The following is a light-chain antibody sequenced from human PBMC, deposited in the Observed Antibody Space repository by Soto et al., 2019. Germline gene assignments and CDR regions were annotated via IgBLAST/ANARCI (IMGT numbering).Light chain of an antibody. J-gene: IGKJ3*01. Sequence: IQVTQSKSSLSGSVGGRVTITCRASQGIRNDLDWFQQKPGKAPKLLIYAASNLQSGVPARFSGSGSGTDFTLTISSLQPEDFATYYCLQTYFHPFTFCPGSKVDI. CDR2: AAS. CDR1: QGIRND. V-gene: IGKV1-6*01. CDR3: LQTYFHPFT.